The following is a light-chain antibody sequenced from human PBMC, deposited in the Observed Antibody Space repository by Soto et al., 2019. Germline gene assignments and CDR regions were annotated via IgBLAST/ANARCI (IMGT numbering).Light chain of an antibody. CDR1: TSNVGTYKF. V-gene: IGLV2-23*01. CDR3: SSYAGGSSMG. CDR2: EGS. Sequence: QSARTQPASVSGSPGQSITISCTGTTSNVGTYKFVSWYQYHPVKAPKLIIYEGSKRPSGVSSRVSGSKSGNTASVKISGLQADDDGDYYCSSYAGGSSMGFGGGTKLTVL. J-gene: IGLJ3*02.